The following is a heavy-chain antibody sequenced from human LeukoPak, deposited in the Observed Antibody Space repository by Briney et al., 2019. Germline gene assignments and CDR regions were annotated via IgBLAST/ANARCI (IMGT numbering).Heavy chain of an antibody. Sequence: PGGSLRLSCAASGFTFGTYGMHWVRQAPGQGLEWVAVMSDDGTHKYYADSVKGRFTISRDNSKHTLYLQMNSLRAEDTAVYYCARNEAARRGSYYYNYMDVWGKGTTVTVS. D-gene: IGHD6-6*01. CDR2: MSDDGTHK. V-gene: IGHV3-30*06. CDR3: ARNEAARRGSYYYNYMDV. CDR1: GFTFGTYG. J-gene: IGHJ6*03.